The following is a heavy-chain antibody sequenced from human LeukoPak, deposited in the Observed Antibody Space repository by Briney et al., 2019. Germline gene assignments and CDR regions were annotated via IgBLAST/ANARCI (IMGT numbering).Heavy chain of an antibody. D-gene: IGHD5-24*01. J-gene: IGHJ4*02. CDR1: GGSISSRSYY. CDR2: INYSGST. Sequence: PSETLPLTCTVSGGSISSRSYYWGWIRQPPGKGLEGIGTINYSGSTYYNPSLKSRVTIFVDTSKNQFSLNLSSVTAADTAVYYCARLQPRDAEDWGQGTLVTVSS. V-gene: IGHV4-39*01. CDR3: ARLQPRDAED.